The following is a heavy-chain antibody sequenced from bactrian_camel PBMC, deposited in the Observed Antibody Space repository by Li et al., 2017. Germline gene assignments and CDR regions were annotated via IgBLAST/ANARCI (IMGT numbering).Heavy chain of an antibody. CDR2: IYSDGSNT. V-gene: IGHV3-2*01. Sequence: QVQLVESGGGLVQPGGSLRLSCAASGFGFSRAYMHWVRQAPGKGLDWVSSIYSDGSNTYYADSVKGRFAISQDNANTLYLQMDSLKSEDTAMYYCAAADPAGDCDSASEYNYWGQGTQVTVS. D-gene: IGHD4*01. CDR1: GFGFSRAY. J-gene: IGHJ4*01. CDR3: AAADPAGDCDSASEYNY.